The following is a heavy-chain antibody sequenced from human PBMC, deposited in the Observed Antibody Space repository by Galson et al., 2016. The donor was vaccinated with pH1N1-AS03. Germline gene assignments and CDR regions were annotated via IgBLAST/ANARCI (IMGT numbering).Heavy chain of an antibody. Sequence: SETLSLTCTVPGGSISGYYWSWIRQPAGKGLEWIGRMYTRGSTNYNSSLKSRVTMSVDTSKNQLSLKLSSVTAADTAVYYCARVRGGSYYAFDIWGQGTMVTVSS. CDR2: MYTRGST. J-gene: IGHJ3*02. CDR3: ARVRGGSYYAFDI. V-gene: IGHV4-4*07. D-gene: IGHD1-26*01. CDR1: GGSISGYY.